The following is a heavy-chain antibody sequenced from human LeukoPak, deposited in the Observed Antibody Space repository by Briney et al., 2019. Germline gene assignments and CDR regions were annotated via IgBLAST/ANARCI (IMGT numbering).Heavy chain of an antibody. CDR2: MYYGGST. Sequence: SQTLSLTCTVSGGSISSSVYYWGWIRQPPGKGLEWIANMYYGGSTNYNPSLKSRITISVDTSKNQFSLKLSSVTAAETAVYYCARNDLHQDIVVVVDESDYYYYMDVWGKGTTVTISS. V-gene: IGHV4-39*07. D-gene: IGHD2-15*01. J-gene: IGHJ6*03. CDR3: ARNDLHQDIVVVVDESDYYYYMDV. CDR1: GGSISSSVYY.